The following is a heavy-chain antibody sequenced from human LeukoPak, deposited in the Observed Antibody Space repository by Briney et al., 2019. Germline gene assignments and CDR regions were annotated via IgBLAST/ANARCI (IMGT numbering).Heavy chain of an antibody. V-gene: IGHV3-23*01. CDR3: AKDLDIVVVPAATDY. D-gene: IGHD2-2*03. CDR2: ISGSGGST. Sequence: GGSLRLSCAASGFTFSSYAMSWVRQAPGKGLEWVSAISGSGGSTYYADPVKGRFTISRDNSKNTLYLQMNSLRAEDTAVYYCAKDLDIVVVPAATDYWGQGTLVTVSS. J-gene: IGHJ4*02. CDR1: GFTFSSYA.